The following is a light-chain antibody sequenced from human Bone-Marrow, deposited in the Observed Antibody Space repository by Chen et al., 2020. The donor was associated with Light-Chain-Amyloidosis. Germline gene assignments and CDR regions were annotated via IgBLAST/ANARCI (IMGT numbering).Light chain of an antibody. CDR2: DDS. V-gene: IGLV3-21*02. CDR1: NIGSTS. CDR3: QVWDRSSDRPV. Sequence: SYVLTQPSSVSAPPGHTSPIACGGNNIGSTSVHWYQQTPGQAPLLVVYDDSDRPSGIPERLSGSNSGNTATLTISRVEAGDEADYYCQVWDRSSDRPVFGGGTKLTVL. J-gene: IGLJ3*02.